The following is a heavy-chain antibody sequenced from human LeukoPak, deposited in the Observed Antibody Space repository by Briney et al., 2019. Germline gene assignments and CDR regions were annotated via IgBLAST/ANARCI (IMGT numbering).Heavy chain of an antibody. CDR3: ARTAMVRGVLNWFDP. D-gene: IGHD3-10*01. V-gene: IGHV5-51*01. Sequence: GESLKISCKGSGYSFTSYWIGWVRQMPGEGLEWMGIIYPGDSDTRYSPSFQGQVTISADKSISTAYLQWSSLKASDTAMYYCARTAMVRGVLNWFDPWGQGTLVTVSS. J-gene: IGHJ5*02. CDR2: IYPGDSDT. CDR1: GYSFTSYW.